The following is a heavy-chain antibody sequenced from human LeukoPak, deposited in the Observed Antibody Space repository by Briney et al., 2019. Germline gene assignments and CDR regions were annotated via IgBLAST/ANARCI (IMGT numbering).Heavy chain of an antibody. V-gene: IGHV3-66*01. CDR1: GFTVSNNY. J-gene: IGHJ4*02. CDR2: IYIGGNT. D-gene: IGHD5-12*01. Sequence: PGGSLRLSCAVSGFTVSNNYMSWVRQSPGRRLEWVSVIYIGGNTYYADSVKGRFTISRDNSKNTLNLQMNSLRVEDTAVYYCARGYSGYDPFDYWGQGTLVTVSS. CDR3: ARGYSGYDPFDY.